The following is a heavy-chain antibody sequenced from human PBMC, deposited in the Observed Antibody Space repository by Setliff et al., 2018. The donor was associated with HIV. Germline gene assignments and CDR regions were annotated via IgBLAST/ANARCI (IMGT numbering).Heavy chain of an antibody. CDR1: GYTFTAYY. J-gene: IGHJ6*03. CDR2: INPNNGDT. Sequence: ASVTVSCKASGYTFTAYYLHWVRQAPGQGLEWMGRINPNNGDTNYAQKFQGRVTMTRDTSISTAYMELSRLRSDDTAVYYWAREFGAGIRQIVAGEFYYMDVWGKGTTVTVSS. D-gene: IGHD5-12*01. V-gene: IGHV1-2*06. CDR3: AREFGAGIRQIVAGEFYYMDV.